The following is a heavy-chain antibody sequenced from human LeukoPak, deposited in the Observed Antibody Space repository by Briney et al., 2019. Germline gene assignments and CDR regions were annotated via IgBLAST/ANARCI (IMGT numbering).Heavy chain of an antibody. CDR3: AGNLSGYGFDY. D-gene: IGHD5-12*01. Sequence: SETLSLTCAVYGGSFSGYYWSWICQPPGKGLEWIGEINHSGSTNYNPSLKSRVTISVDTSKNQFSLKLSSVTAADTAVYYCAGNLSGYGFDYWGQGTLVTVSS. J-gene: IGHJ4*02. CDR1: GGSFSGYY. CDR2: INHSGST. V-gene: IGHV4-34*01.